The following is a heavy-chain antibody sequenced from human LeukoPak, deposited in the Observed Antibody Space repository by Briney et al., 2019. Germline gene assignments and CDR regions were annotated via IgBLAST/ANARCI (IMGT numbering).Heavy chain of an antibody. J-gene: IGHJ5*02. D-gene: IGHD5-18*01. Sequence: GRSLRLSCAASGFTFSSYAMHWVRQAPGKGLEWVAVISYDGSNKYYADSVKGRFTISRDNSKNTLYLQMNSLRAEDTAVYYCARDVGYGLDPWGQGTLVTVSS. CDR1: GFTFSSYA. V-gene: IGHV3-30-3*01. CDR3: ARDVGYGLDP. CDR2: ISYDGSNK.